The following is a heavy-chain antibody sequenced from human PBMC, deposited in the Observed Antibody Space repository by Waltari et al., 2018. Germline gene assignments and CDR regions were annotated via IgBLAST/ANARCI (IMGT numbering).Heavy chain of an antibody. CDR1: GFTFSSYG. Sequence: QVQLVESGGGVVQPGRSLRLSCAASGFTFSSYGMHWVRQAPGKGLEWVAVISHDGSNKYYADSVKGRFTISRDNSKNTLYLQMNSLRAEDTAVYYCAKPWAQVTAYFDYWGQGTLVTVSS. CDR3: AKPWAQVTAYFDY. V-gene: IGHV3-30*18. D-gene: IGHD2-21*02. CDR2: ISHDGSNK. J-gene: IGHJ4*02.